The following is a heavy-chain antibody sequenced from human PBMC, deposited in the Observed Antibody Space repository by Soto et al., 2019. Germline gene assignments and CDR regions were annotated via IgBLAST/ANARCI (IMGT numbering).Heavy chain of an antibody. D-gene: IGHD3-10*01. V-gene: IGHV4-61*01. CDR3: ARIVQKDVSLLSNYSYGMDV. CDR2: IDYSGST. Sequence: LSLTCTVSGGSVRGGYYYWSWIRQPPGKGLEWIGYIDYSGSTNYNPSLKSRVTMSIDTSKNQFSLKLRSVTAADTAVYYCARIVQKDVSLLSNYSYGMDVWGQGTTVTVSS. CDR1: GGSVRGGYYY. J-gene: IGHJ6*02.